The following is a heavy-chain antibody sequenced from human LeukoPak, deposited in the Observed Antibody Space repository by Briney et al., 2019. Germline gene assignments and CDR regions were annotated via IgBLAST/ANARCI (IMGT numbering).Heavy chain of an antibody. CDR2: INHSGST. CDR1: GGSFSGYH. Sequence: SETLSLTCAVYGGSFSGYHWSWIRPPPGKGLEWIGEINHSGSTNYNPSLKSRVTISVDTSKNQFSLKLSSVTAADTAVYYCARGRPVDYWGQGTLVTVSS. CDR3: ARGRPVDY. J-gene: IGHJ4*02. V-gene: IGHV4-34*01.